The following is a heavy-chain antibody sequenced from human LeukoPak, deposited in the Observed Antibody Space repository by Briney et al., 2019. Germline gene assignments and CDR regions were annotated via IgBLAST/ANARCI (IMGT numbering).Heavy chain of an antibody. J-gene: IGHJ4*02. Sequence: PSETLSLTCTVSGGSISSGSYYWNWIRQPAGKGLEWLGRIYTSGSTNFNPSLKSRVTISLDTSKNQFSLKLNSVTAADTAVYYCAREPAAGLLGYWGQGTLVTVSS. D-gene: IGHD6-13*01. CDR1: GGSISSGSYY. CDR3: AREPAAGLLGY. CDR2: IYTSGST. V-gene: IGHV4-61*02.